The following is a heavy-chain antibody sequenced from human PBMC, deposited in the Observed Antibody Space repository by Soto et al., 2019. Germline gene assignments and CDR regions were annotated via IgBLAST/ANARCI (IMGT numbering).Heavy chain of an antibody. D-gene: IGHD3-16*01. Sequence: ETLSLTCTVSGGSISSYYWSWIRQPPGKGLEWIGYIYYSGSTNYNPSLKSRVTISVDTSKNQFSLKLSSVTAADTAVYYCARHLRIAYFDYWGQGTLVTVSS. J-gene: IGHJ4*02. CDR3: ARHLRIAYFDY. CDR1: GGSISSYY. CDR2: IYYSGST. V-gene: IGHV4-59*08.